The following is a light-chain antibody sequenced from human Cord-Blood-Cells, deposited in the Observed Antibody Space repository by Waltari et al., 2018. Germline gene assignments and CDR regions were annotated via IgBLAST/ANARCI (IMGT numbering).Light chain of an antibody. V-gene: IGLV2-23*01. CDR3: CSYAGSSTHVV. CDR2: KGS. J-gene: IGLJ2*01. CDR1: SSDVGSYNL. Sequence: QSALTQPASVSGSPGQSITISCPGTSSDVGSYNLVSWYQQHPGKAPKHVIYKGSKRPSGVSNRFSGSKSGNTASLTISGLQAEDEADYYCCSYAGSSTHVVFGGGTKLTVL.